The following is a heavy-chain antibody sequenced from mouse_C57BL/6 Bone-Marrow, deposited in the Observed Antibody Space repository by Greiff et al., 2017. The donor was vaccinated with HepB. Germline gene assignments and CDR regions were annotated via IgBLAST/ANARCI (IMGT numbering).Heavy chain of an antibody. CDR3: ARRHYGSTPYYFDY. J-gene: IGHJ2*01. V-gene: IGHV1-50*01. CDR2: IDPSDSYT. D-gene: IGHD1-1*01. CDR1: GYTFTSYW. Sequence: VQLQQPGAELVKPGASVKLSCKASGYTFTSYWMQWVKQRPGQGLEWIGEIDPSDSYTNYNQKFKGKATLTVDTSSSTAYMQLSSLTSEDSAVYYCARRHYGSTPYYFDYWGQGTTLTVSS.